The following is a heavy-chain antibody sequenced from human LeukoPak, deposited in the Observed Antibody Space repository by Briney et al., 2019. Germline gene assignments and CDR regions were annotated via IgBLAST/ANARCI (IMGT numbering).Heavy chain of an antibody. J-gene: IGHJ4*02. Sequence: GGSLRLSCAASGFTFSNAWMSWVRQAPGKGLEWVGRIKSKTDGGTTDYAAPVKGKFTISRDDSKNTLYLQMNSLKTEDTAVYYCTTDAYYYGSSGYYYFDYWGQGTLVTVSS. CDR2: IKSKTDGGTT. V-gene: IGHV3-15*01. D-gene: IGHD3-22*01. CDR3: TTDAYYYGSSGYYYFDY. CDR1: GFTFSNAW.